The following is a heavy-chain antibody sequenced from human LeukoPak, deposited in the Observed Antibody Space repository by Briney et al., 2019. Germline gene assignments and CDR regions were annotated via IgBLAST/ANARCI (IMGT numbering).Heavy chain of an antibody. V-gene: IGHV1-8*01. CDR2: MNPNSGNT. Sequence: ASVKVSCKASGYTFTSYDINWVRQATGQGLEWMGWMNPNSGNTGYAQKFQGRVTMTRNTSISTAYMELSSLRSEDTAVYYCASAMYYYDSSGYYPPFDYWGQGTLVTVSS. CDR1: GYTFTSYD. J-gene: IGHJ4*02. D-gene: IGHD3-22*01. CDR3: ASAMYYYDSSGYYPPFDY.